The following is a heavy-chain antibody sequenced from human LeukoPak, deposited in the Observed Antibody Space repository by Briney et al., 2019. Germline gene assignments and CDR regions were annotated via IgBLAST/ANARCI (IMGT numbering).Heavy chain of an antibody. V-gene: IGHV3-66*01. CDR3: ARESIAVAAYYFDY. D-gene: IGHD6-19*01. J-gene: IGHJ4*02. Sequence: PGGSLRLSCAASGFTVSSNYMNWVPQAPGQGLDRVSVIYSGGSIYYADSVKGRFTISRDNSKNTLYLQMNSLRAEDTAVYYCARESIAVAAYYFDYWGQGTLVTVSS. CDR1: GFTVSSNY. CDR2: IYSGGSI.